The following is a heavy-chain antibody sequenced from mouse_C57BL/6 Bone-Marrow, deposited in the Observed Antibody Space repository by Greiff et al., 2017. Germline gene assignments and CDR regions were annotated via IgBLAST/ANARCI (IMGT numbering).Heavy chain of an antibody. J-gene: IGHJ1*03. D-gene: IGHD1-1*01. CDR3: ARKGGIYYYGNWYFDV. Sequence: VQLQQSGPELVKPGASVKISCKASGYTFTDYYMNWVKQSHGKSLEWIGDINPNNGGTSYNQKFKGKATLTVDKSSSTAYMELRSLTSEDSAVYYCARKGGIYYYGNWYFDVWGTGTTVTVSS. CDR1: GYTFTDYY. CDR2: INPNNGGT. V-gene: IGHV1-26*01.